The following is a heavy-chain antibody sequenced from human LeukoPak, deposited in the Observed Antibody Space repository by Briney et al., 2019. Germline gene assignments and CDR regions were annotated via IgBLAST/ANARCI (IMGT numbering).Heavy chain of an antibody. CDR3: AKQVPYGSGSRGPDY. CDR1: GFTVSSNS. V-gene: IGHV3-53*01. CDR2: IYSDNT. D-gene: IGHD3-10*01. J-gene: IGHJ4*02. Sequence: GGSLRLSCTVSGFTVSSNSMSWVRQAPGKGLEWVSFIYSDNTHYSDSVKGRFTISRDNSKNTLYLQMNGLRAEDTAVYYCAKQVPYGSGSRGPDYWGQGTLVTVSS.